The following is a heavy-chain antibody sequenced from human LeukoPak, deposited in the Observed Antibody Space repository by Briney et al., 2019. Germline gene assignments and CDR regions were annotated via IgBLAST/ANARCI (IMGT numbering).Heavy chain of an antibody. CDR2: ITSGDFV. D-gene: IGHD3-10*01. CDR1: GFTFSDYS. CDR3: ARGGFNMVRGVIIPSNSYFYYMDI. Sequence: GGSLRLSCAASGFTFSDYSMNWVRQTPGKGLEWVSSITSGDFVYFADSLKGRLTISRDNAKSSLYLQMNSLRADDTAVYYCARGGFNMVRGVIIPSNSYFYYMDIWGKGTTVTVSS. V-gene: IGHV3-69-1*01. J-gene: IGHJ6*03.